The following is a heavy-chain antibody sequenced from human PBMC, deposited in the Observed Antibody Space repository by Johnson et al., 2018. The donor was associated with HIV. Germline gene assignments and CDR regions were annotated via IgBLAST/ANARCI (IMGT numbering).Heavy chain of an antibody. CDR1: GVSLTNTW. CDR2: IKNKIDGGTI. Sequence: AAGGVSLTNTWMNWVRQAPGKGLEWVGRIKNKIDGGTIDYAAPVKGRFSISRDDSRNTLHLQMNSLEFEDTAVYYCATTYALSFGELSDLGDAFDIWGQVTIVTVSS. D-gene: IGHD3-10*01. CDR3: ATTYALSFGELSDLGDAFDI. V-gene: IGHV3-15*01. J-gene: IGHJ3*02.